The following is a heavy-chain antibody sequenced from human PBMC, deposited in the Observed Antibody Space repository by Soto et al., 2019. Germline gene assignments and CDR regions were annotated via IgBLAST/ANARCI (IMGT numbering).Heavy chain of an antibody. D-gene: IGHD3-16*01. CDR2: ISGSGGST. Sequence: VGSLRLSCAASGFTFSSYAMSWVRQAPGKGLEWVSAISGSGGSTYYADSVKGRFTISRDNSKNTLYLQMNSLRAEDTAVYYCAKDIMITFGGVPYFDYWGQGTLVTVSS. CDR1: GFTFSSYA. J-gene: IGHJ4*02. V-gene: IGHV3-23*01. CDR3: AKDIMITFGGVPYFDY.